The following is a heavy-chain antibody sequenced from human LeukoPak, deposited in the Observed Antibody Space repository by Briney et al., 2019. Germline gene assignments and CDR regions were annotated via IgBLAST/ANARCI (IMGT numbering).Heavy chain of an antibody. CDR1: GFTFSDHF. Sequence: GGSLRLSCAASGFTFSDHFMDWVRQAPGKGLEWVCRSGNKGNSYITEYAASVEGRFTISRDDSKKSLYLQMNSLKTEDTAVYYCASTGWVRGFDYWGQGTPVTVSS. J-gene: IGHJ4*02. D-gene: IGHD3-10*01. CDR3: ASTGWVRGFDY. CDR2: SGNKGNSYIT. V-gene: IGHV3-72*01.